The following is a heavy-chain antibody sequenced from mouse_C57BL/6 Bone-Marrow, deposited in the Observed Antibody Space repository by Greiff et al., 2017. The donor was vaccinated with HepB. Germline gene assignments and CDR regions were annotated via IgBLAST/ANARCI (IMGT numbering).Heavy chain of an antibody. CDR1: GYTFTDYE. Sequence: VQLQQSGAELVRPGASVTLSCKASGYTFTDYEMHWVKQTPVHGLEWIGAIDPETGGTAYNQKFKGKAILTADKSSSTAYMELRSLTSEDSAVYYCTSMITTLYWYFDVWGTGTTVTVSS. D-gene: IGHD2-4*01. V-gene: IGHV1-15*01. CDR3: TSMITTLYWYFDV. J-gene: IGHJ1*03. CDR2: IDPETGGT.